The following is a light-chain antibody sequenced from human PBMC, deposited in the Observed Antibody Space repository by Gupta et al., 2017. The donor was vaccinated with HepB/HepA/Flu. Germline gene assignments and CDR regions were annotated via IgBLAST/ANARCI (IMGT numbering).Light chain of an antibody. CDR1: QSVSSN. Sequence: EIVMTQSPATLSVSPGERATLSCRASQSVSSNLAWYQQKPGQGPRLLIYGASTRATGIPARFSGSGSGTDFTLTISSLQSEDFAVYYCQQYDNWPGTFGQGTKLEIK. CDR3: QQYDNWPGT. V-gene: IGKV3-15*01. CDR2: GAS. J-gene: IGKJ2*02.